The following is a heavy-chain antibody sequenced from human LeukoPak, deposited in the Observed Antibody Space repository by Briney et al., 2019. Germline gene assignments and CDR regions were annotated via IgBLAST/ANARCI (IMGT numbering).Heavy chain of an antibody. J-gene: IGHJ6*02. V-gene: IGHV3-33*01. Sequence: GGSLRLSCAASGFTFSSYGMHWVRQAPGKGLEWVALIWYDGSNKYYADSVKGRFTISRDNSKNTLYLQMNSLRAEDTAVYYCARDSAITIFFSPLMDVWGQGTTVTVSS. CDR3: ARDSAITIFFSPLMDV. D-gene: IGHD3-9*01. CDR1: GFTFSSYG. CDR2: IWYDGSNK.